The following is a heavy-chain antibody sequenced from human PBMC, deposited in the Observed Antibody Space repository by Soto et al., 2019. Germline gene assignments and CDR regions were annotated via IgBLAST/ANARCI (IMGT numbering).Heavy chain of an antibody. V-gene: IGHV3-48*02. CDR1: GFSVSIYR. CDR3: ARSVEGHFDY. J-gene: IGHJ4*02. Sequence: EVQLVESRGGLVQPGGSLRLSCAAAGFSVSIYRMNWVRQAPGKGLEWSSYITSDTNTIKYADSVKGRFTISRDNAKNSLYLQMNSLRDEDTAVYYCARSVEGHFDYWGQGTVVTVSS. D-gene: IGHD1-1*01. CDR2: ITSDTNTI.